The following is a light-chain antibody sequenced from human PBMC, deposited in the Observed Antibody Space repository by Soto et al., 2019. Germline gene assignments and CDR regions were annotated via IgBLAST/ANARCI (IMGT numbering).Light chain of an antibody. CDR2: GAS. CDR3: QQYGSSGT. J-gene: IGKJ1*01. V-gene: IGKV3-20*01. Sequence: EIVLTQSPGTLSLSPGERATLSCRASQSVSNNYLAWYQQKPGQAPRLLIYGASNMATGIPDRFSVSGSGTDFTLTISRLEPEDFAVYYCQQYGSSGTFGQGTKVEIK. CDR1: QSVSNNY.